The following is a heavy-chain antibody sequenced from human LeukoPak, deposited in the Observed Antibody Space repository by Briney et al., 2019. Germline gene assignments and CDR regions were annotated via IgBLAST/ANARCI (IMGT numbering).Heavy chain of an antibody. CDR1: GFTFSSYW. CDR2: INSDGSST. CDR3: ARDRDGYNSFDY. Sequence: PGGSLRLSCAASGFTFSSYWMHWVRQAPGKGLMWVSRINSDGSSTSYADSVKGRLTTSRDNAKNTLYLQMNSLRAEDTAVYYCARDRDGYNSFDYWGQGTLVTVSS. V-gene: IGHV3-74*01. D-gene: IGHD5-24*01. J-gene: IGHJ4*02.